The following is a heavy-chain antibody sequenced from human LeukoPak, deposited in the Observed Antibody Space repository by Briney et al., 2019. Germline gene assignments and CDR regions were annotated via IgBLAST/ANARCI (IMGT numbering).Heavy chain of an antibody. D-gene: IGHD3-22*01. J-gene: IGHJ4*02. V-gene: IGHV3-30*18. Sequence: GRSLRLSCAASGFTFSSYGMHWVRQAPGKGLEWVAVISYDGSNKYYADSVKGRFTISRDNSKNTLYLQMNSLRAEDTAVYYCAKGTYYYDSSGPTHWGQGTLVTVSS. CDR3: AKGTYYYDSSGPTH. CDR1: GFTFSSYG. CDR2: ISYDGSNK.